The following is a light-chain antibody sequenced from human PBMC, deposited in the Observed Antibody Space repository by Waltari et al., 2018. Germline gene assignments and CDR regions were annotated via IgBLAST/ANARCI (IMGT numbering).Light chain of an antibody. CDR2: GAS. V-gene: IGKV3-15*01. CDR3: QQYHGWPLIT. CDR1: QSVSSK. Sequence: ETVLTQPATLSASPGERVTLSCRASQSVSSKLAWYQQKRGQAPRLLIHGASTRVSDVPDRFSGSGSGTEFILTISSLRSEDLAVYFCQQYHGWPLITFGQGTRLEIK. J-gene: IGKJ5*01.